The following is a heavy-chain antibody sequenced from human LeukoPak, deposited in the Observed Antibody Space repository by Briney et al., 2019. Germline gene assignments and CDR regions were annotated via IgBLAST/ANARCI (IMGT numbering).Heavy chain of an antibody. CDR3: ARGDDFSGDY. J-gene: IGHJ4*02. CDR2: IHPEGNEK. V-gene: IGHV3-7*04. CDR1: GFTFSNFW. D-gene: IGHD1-1*01. Sequence: GGSLRLSCATSGFTFSNFWMSWVRQAPGRGLEWVANIHPEGNEKYHVESVKGRFTISRDNARNLLFLQMNGLRVEDTAVYYCARGDDFSGDYWGQRTLVTVSS.